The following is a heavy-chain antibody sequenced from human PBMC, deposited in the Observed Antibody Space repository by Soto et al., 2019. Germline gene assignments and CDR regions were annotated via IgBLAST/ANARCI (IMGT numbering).Heavy chain of an antibody. CDR3: ARDYDSSGYNSDY. Sequence: PVGSLRLSCAASGFTFSSYWMHWVRQVPGKGLVWVSRINSEGTGTIYAESVKGRFTISRDNAKNTLYPQMNSLRAEDTAVYYCARDYDSSGYNSDYWGQGTPVTSPQ. CDR2: INSEGTGT. J-gene: IGHJ4*02. CDR1: GFTFSSYW. D-gene: IGHD3-22*01. V-gene: IGHV3-74*01.